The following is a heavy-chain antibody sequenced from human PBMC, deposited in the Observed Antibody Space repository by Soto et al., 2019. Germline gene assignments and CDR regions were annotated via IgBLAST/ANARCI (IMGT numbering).Heavy chain of an antibody. D-gene: IGHD5-12*01. CDR1: ESTFSSYG. CDR2: ISYDGSEK. V-gene: IGHV3-30*18. J-gene: IGHJ4*02. CDR3: AKDRHGGYIDY. Sequence: VGSLRLSCAASESTFSSYGIHWVRQAPGKGLEWVAVISYDGSEKYYADSVKGRFSISRDNSKNTVDLQMNSLRPEDTAVYYCAKDRHGGYIDYWGQGTLVTVSS.